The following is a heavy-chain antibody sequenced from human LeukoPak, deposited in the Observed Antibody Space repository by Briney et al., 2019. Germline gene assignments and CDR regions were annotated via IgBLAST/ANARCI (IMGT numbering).Heavy chain of an antibody. J-gene: IGHJ6*02. CDR2: ISAYNGNT. CDR1: GYTFTGYY. V-gene: IGHV1-18*04. Sequence: ASVKVSCKASGYTFTGYYMHWVRQAPGQGLEWMGWISAYNGNTNYAQKLQGRVTMTTDTSTSTAYMELRSLRSDDTAAYYCARVYYDFWSLFRYYYGMDVWGQGTTVTVSS. D-gene: IGHD3-3*01. CDR3: ARVYYDFWSLFRYYYGMDV.